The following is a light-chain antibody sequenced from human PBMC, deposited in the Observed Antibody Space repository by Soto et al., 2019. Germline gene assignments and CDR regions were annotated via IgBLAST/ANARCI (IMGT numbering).Light chain of an antibody. J-gene: IGKJ5*01. Sequence: AILMTQSPSSFSASTGDRVTITCRASQGISSYLAWYQEKPGKAPKLLIYAASTLQSGVPSRFSGSGSGTDFTLTISCLQSEDFVTYYCQQYYSYPPITFGQGTRLEI. V-gene: IGKV1-8*01. CDR3: QQYYSYPPIT. CDR2: AAS. CDR1: QGISSY.